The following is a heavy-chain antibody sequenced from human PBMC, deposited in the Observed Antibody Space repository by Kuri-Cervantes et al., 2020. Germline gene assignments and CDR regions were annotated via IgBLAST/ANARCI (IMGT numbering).Heavy chain of an antibody. Sequence: GESLKISCAASGFTFSDYYMSWIRQAPGKGLEWVSYISSSGSTIYYADSVKGRFTISRDNAKNSLYLQMNSLRAEDTAVYYCAREGDNYGDYEFDHWGQGTLVTVSS. CDR2: ISSSGSTI. V-gene: IGHV3-11*04. J-gene: IGHJ4*02. CDR1: GFTFSDYY. CDR3: AREGDNYGDYEFDH. D-gene: IGHD4-17*01.